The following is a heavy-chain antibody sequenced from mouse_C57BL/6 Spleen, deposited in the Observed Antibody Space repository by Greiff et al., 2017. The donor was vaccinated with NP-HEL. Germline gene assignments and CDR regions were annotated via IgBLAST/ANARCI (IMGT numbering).Heavy chain of an antibody. J-gene: IGHJ4*01. Sequence: EVKVEESGGGLVQPGGSMKLSCAASGFTFSDAWMDWVRQSPEKGLEWVAEIRNKANNHATYYAESVKGRFTISRDDSKSSVYLQMNSLRAEDTGIYYCTRRYDYLYAMDYWGQGTSVTVSS. CDR1: GFTFSDAW. CDR2: IRNKANNHAT. CDR3: TRRYDYLYAMDY. V-gene: IGHV6-6*01. D-gene: IGHD2-4*01.